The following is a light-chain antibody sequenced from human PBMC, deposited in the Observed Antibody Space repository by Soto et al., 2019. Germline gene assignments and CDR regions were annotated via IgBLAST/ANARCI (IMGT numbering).Light chain of an antibody. CDR1: QSVSYY. CDR3: QQYGSSSIT. CDR2: DAS. J-gene: IGKJ5*01. Sequence: IGLKQSPCTVSLSTRERATLPCRASQSVSYYLAWYQQKPGQAPRLLIYDASSRATGIPDRFSGSGSGTDFTLTISRLEPEDFAVYYCQQYGSSSITFGQGTRLEIK. V-gene: IGKV3-20*01.